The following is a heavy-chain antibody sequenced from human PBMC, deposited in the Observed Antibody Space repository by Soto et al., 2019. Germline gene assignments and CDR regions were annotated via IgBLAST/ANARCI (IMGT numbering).Heavy chain of an antibody. J-gene: IGHJ4*02. CDR2: ISSSSSYT. V-gene: IGHV3-11*03. D-gene: IGHD5-12*01. Sequence: PGGSLRLSCAASGFTFSDYYMSWIRQAPGKGLEWVSYISSSSSYTNYADSVKGRFTISRDNAKNSLYLQMNSLRAEDTAVYYCARTDSIVATPDYWGQGTLVTVSS. CDR1: GFTFSDYY. CDR3: ARTDSIVATPDY.